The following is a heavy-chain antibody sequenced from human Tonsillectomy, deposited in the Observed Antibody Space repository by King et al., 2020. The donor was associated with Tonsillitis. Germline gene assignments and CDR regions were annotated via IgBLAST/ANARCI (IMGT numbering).Heavy chain of an antibody. CDR3: ARTSYYYDIAAFDI. Sequence: QLVQSGGGLVQPGGSLRLSCAASGFTFSIYWMSWVRQAPGKGLEWVANIKQDGSEKYYVDSVKGRFTISRDNAKNSLYLQMNSLRAEDTAVYYCARTSYYYDIAAFDIWGQGTMVTVSS. J-gene: IGHJ3*02. V-gene: IGHV3-7*03. CDR1: GFTFSIYW. CDR2: IKQDGSEK. D-gene: IGHD3-22*01.